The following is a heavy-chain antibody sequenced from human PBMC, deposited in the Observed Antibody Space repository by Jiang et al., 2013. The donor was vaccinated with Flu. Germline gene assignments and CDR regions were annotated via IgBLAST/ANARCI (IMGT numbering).Heavy chain of an antibody. V-gene: IGHV1-8*01. D-gene: IGHD2-15*01. CDR2: NSGNT. Sequence: NSGNTGSAXKFQGRVTLTRXTSMRTAYMELNNLRSEDTAVYYCARALVGDCSGGACYFLDYWGQGTLVTVSS. J-gene: IGHJ4*02. CDR3: ARALVGDCSGGACYFLDY.